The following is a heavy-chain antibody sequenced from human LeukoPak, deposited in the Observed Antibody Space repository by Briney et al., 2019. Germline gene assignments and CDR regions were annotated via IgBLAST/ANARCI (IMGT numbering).Heavy chain of an antibody. CDR3: ARARGYCTNGVCYRIPGYYYMDV. Sequence: PSETLSLTCTVPGGSISSYYWSWIRQPPGKGLEWIGYIYYSGSTNYNPSLKSRVTISVDTSKNQFSLKLSSVTAADTAVYYCARARGYCTNGVCYRIPGYYYMDVWGKGTTVTVSS. J-gene: IGHJ6*03. CDR2: IYYSGST. CDR1: GGSISSYY. D-gene: IGHD2-8*01. V-gene: IGHV4-59*01.